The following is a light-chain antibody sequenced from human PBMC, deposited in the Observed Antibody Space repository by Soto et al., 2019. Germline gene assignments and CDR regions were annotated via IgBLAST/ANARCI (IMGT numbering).Light chain of an antibody. CDR2: AAS. CDR3: QKYNSAPRT. V-gene: IGKV1-27*01. CDR1: QGISNY. J-gene: IGKJ1*01. Sequence: DLQRTQSPSSLSASVGDRVTITCRASQGISNYLAWYQQKPGKVPKLLIYAASTLQSGVPSRFSGSGSGTDFTLTISSLQPEDVATYYCQKYNSAPRTFGQGAKVDIK.